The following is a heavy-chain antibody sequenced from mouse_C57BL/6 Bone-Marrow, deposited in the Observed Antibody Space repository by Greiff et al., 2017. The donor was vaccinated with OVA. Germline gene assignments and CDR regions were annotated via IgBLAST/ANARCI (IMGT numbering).Heavy chain of an antibody. Sequence: VQLQQSGPELVKPGASVKISCKASGYTFTDYYMNWVKQSHGKSLEWIGDINPNNGGTSYNQKFKGKATLTVDKSSSTAYMELRSLTSEDSAVYYCARDGAVPYWYFDVWGTGTTVTVSS. D-gene: IGHD1-1*01. V-gene: IGHV1-26*01. CDR1: GYTFTDYY. J-gene: IGHJ1*03. CDR2: INPNNGGT. CDR3: ARDGAVPYWYFDV.